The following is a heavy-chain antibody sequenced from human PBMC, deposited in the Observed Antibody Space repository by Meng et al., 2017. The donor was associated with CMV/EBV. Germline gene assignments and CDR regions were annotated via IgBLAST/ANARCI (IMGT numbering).Heavy chain of an antibody. J-gene: IGHJ6*02. D-gene: IGHD2-2*01. CDR1: GFTFSSYA. CDR2: ISSSSSYI. CDR3: ARSTKVVVPAAIHYYYGMDV. Sequence: GESLKISCAASGFTFSSYAMSWVRQAPGKGLEWVSSISSSSSYIHYADSVKGRFTISRDNAKNSLYLQMNSLRAEDTAVYYCARSTKVVVPAAIHYYYGMDVWDQGTTVTVSS. V-gene: IGHV3-21*01.